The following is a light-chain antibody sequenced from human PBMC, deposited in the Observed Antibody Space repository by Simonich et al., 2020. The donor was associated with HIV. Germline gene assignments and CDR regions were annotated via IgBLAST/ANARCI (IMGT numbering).Light chain of an antibody. Sequence: QLVLTQSPSASASLGASVKLTCTLSSGQSSYAIAWHQQQPEKGPRYLMKLNSYGSHSKGDGIPDRFSGSSSGAERYLTISSLQSEDEADYYCQTWGTGIHVFGRGTKLTVL. J-gene: IGLJ3*02. CDR2: LNSYGSH. CDR3: QTWGTGIHV. CDR1: SGQSSYA. V-gene: IGLV4-69*01.